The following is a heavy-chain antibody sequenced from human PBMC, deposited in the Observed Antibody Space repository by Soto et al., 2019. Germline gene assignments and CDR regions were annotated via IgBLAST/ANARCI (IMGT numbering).Heavy chain of an antibody. J-gene: IGHJ4*02. D-gene: IGHD3-22*01. CDR3: AHRGPYYDSSGYHYYFDY. CDR2: IYWNDDK. V-gene: IGHV2-5*01. CDR1: GFSLSTSGVG. Sequence: SGPTLVNPTQTLTLTCTFSGFSLSTSGVGVGWIRQPPGKALEWLALIYWNDDKRYSPSLKSRLTITKDTSKNQVVLTMTNMDPVDTATYYCAHRGPYYDSSGYHYYFDYWGQGTLVTVSS.